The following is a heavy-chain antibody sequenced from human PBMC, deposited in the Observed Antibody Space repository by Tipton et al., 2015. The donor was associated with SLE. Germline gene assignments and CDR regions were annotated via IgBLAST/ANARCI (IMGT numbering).Heavy chain of an antibody. D-gene: IGHD6-19*01. Sequence: TLSLTCTVSGGAISHNHWSWIRQPPGKGLEWVAYIYSTGNTDYNPSLKNRGTISIDASKNQISLRLTSVTAADTALYYCARGLRPTSGWYRGINWFDPWGQGTLVTVSS. CDR2: IYSTGNT. J-gene: IGHJ5*02. CDR3: ARGLRPTSGWYRGINWFDP. CDR1: GGAISHNH. V-gene: IGHV4-59*01.